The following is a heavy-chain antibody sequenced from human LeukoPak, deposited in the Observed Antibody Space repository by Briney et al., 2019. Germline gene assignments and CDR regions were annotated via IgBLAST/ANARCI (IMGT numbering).Heavy chain of an antibody. D-gene: IGHD3-3*01. J-gene: IGHJ4*02. CDR1: GYTFTSYG. V-gene: IGHV1-18*01. CDR2: VSVFNSKT. CDR3: ARDVAIFGVVPYWGFDY. Sequence: GASVKVSCKASGYTFTSYGISWVRQAPGQGLEWMGWVSVFNSKTNYSQQFQGRVTMTTDTSTSTAYMELMSLRSDDTAVYYCARDVAIFGVVPYWGFDYWGQGTQVTVSS.